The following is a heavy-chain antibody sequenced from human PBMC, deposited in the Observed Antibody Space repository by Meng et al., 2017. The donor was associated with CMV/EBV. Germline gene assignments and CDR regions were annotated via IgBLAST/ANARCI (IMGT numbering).Heavy chain of an antibody. CDR2: IDGSGNK. V-gene: IGHV3-66*01. Sequence: EVQLVVAGGGLVQPGASLRLSCTASGFSVSSNCMSGVRQAAGEGMEWIEIIDGSGNKYYGDSVKGRFTISRDNFRNTLYLQMNSLRAEDTAVYYCAREIPQAWASWGQGTLVTVSS. J-gene: IGHJ5*02. CDR1: GFSVSSNC. D-gene: IGHD2-21*01. CDR3: AREIPQAWAS.